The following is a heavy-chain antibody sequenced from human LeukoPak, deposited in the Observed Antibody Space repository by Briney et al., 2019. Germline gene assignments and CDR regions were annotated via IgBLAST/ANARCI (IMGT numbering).Heavy chain of an antibody. CDR1: GFTFDDYA. J-gene: IGHJ3*02. D-gene: IGHD3-10*01. CDR2: ISWNSGSI. Sequence: GGSLRLSCAASGFTFDDYAMHWVRQAPGKGLEWVSGISWNSGSIGYADSVKGRFTISRDNAKNSLYLQMNSLRAEDTALYYCAKGSTMAEAFDIWGQGTMVTVSS. CDR3: AKGSTMAEAFDI. V-gene: IGHV3-9*01.